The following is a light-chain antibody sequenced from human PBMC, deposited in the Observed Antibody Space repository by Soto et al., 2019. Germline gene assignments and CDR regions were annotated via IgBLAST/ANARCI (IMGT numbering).Light chain of an antibody. V-gene: IGLV2-8*01. CDR1: SSDVGGYNY. Sequence: QSALTQPPSASGSPGQSVTISCTGTSSDVGGYNYVSWYQQHPGKAPKLMLFEVSKRPSGVPDRFSGSKSGNTASLTVSGLQAEDEADYYCSSYAGSNKLGVFGTGTKVTGL. CDR2: EVS. J-gene: IGLJ1*01. CDR3: SSYAGSNKLGV.